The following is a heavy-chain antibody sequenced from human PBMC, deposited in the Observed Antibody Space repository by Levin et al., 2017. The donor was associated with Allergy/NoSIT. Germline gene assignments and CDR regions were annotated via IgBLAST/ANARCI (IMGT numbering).Heavy chain of an antibody. V-gene: IGHV3-23*01. CDR3: AKGSYCTGGTCYSRLGY. CDR2: ISESGGST. J-gene: IGHJ4*02. D-gene: IGHD2-15*01. CDR1: GFTFSSDV. Sequence: AGSLWISCAASGFTFSSDVMSWVRQAPGKGLEWVSGISESGGSTYYANSVKGRFTISRDNSKNTVYLQMNSLRVEDTAVYFCAKGSYCTGGTCYSRLGYWGQGTLVTVSS.